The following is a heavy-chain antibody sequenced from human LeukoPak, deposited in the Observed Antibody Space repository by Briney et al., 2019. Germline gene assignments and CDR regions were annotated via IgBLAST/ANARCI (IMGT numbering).Heavy chain of an antibody. D-gene: IGHD6-19*01. CDR1: SGSISSYY. CDR2: IYYSGST. Sequence: SETLSLTCTVSSGSISSYYWSWLRQPPGQGLEWIGYIYYSGSTNYNPSLKSRVTITVDTSKNQFSQKLSSVTAADTAVYYCARVYPVEQSLSWGQGTLVTVSS. V-gene: IGHV4-59*12. CDR3: ARVYPVEQSLS. J-gene: IGHJ5*02.